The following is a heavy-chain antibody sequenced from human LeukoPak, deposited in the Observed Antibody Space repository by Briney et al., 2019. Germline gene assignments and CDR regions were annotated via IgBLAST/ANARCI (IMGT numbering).Heavy chain of an antibody. CDR3: ARRSGAPNGRVGWVVAANNWFDP. CDR1: GYSFTSYW. Sequence: GESLKISCKGSGYSFTSYWIGWVRQMPGKGLEWMGIIYPGDSDTRYSPSFQGQVTISADKSISTAYLQWSSLKASDTAMYYCARRSGAPNGRVGWVVAANNWFDPWGQGTLVTVSS. CDR2: IYPGDSDT. D-gene: IGHD2-15*01. J-gene: IGHJ5*02. V-gene: IGHV5-51*01.